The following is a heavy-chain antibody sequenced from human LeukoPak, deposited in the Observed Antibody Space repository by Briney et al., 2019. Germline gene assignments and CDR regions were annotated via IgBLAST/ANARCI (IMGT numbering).Heavy chain of an antibody. Sequence: SETLSLTCTVSGGSVSTGSYYWGWIRQPPGKGPEWIGNIYYSRSTYYNPSLKSRVTISVDTSKNQFSLKLNSVTAADTAVYYCAREIVGTPWIDHWGQGTLVTVSS. CDR3: AREIVGTPWIDH. CDR1: GGSVSTGSYY. CDR2: IYYSRST. V-gene: IGHV4-39*07. J-gene: IGHJ4*02. D-gene: IGHD1-26*01.